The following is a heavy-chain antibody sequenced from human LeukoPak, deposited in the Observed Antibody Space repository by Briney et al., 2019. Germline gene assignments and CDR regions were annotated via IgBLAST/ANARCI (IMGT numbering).Heavy chain of an antibody. J-gene: IGHJ6*02. CDR1: GFTVSSNY. V-gene: IGHV3-53*01. CDR3: ARGGNDFWSGYWAMGYYYYGMDV. D-gene: IGHD3-3*01. Sequence: GGSLRLSCAAPGFTVSSNYMSWVRQAPGKGLEWVSVIYSGGNTYYADSVKGRFTISRDNSKNTLYLQMNSLRAEDTAVYYCARGGNDFWSGYWAMGYYYYGMDVWGQGTTVTVSS. CDR2: IYSGGNT.